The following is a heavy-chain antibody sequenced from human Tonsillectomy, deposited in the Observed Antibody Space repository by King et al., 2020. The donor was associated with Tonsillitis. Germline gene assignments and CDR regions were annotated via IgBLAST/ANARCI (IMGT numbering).Heavy chain of an antibody. CDR3: ARDDHYGDYEFDC. Sequence: VQLVESGGGLVKPGGSLRLSCAASGFTVSSYSMDWVRQAPGNRLEWVSSISSSGSYKYYADSVKGRLTISRDNAKNPLYMQMSSLRADDTAVYYCARDDHYGDYEFDCWGQGTLVTVSS. CDR1: GFTVSSYS. D-gene: IGHD4-17*01. J-gene: IGHJ4*02. CDR2: ISSSGSYK. V-gene: IGHV3-21*01.